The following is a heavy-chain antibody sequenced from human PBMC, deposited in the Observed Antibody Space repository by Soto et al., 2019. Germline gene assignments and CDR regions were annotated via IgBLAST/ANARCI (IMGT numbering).Heavy chain of an antibody. CDR3: AAGIYFGDY. D-gene: IGHD3-9*01. CDR1: GFSFSSYG. Sequence: QVHLVESGGSVVQPGTSLRLSCAASGFSFSSYGMHWVRQAPGKGLEWVATISYDGTEKYYADSVEGRVTISRDTSKNSLYLQMNSLRPEDTAVYYCAAGIYFGDYWGQGSQVTVSS. V-gene: IGHV3-30*03. J-gene: IGHJ4*02. CDR2: ISYDGTEK.